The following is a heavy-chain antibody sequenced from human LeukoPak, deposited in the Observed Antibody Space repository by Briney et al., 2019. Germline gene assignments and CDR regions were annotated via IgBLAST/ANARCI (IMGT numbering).Heavy chain of an antibody. J-gene: IGHJ6*02. CDR3: ARGPTVTFNYHYGMDV. D-gene: IGHD4-17*01. CDR1: GFTFSDHY. Sequence: GGSLRLSCATSGFTFSDHYMDWVRQAPGKGLEXXXRTRTKAKDYTTEYAASVKGRFTVSRDESMHSLYLQMNSLKTEDTAVYYCARGPTVTFNYHYGMDVWGQGTTVTVSS. CDR2: TRTKAKDYTT. V-gene: IGHV3-72*01.